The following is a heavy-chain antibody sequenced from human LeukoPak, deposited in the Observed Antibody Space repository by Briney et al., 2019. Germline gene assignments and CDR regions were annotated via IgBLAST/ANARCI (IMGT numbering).Heavy chain of an antibody. Sequence: TLSLTCTVSGGSISSGGYYWSWIRQHPGKGLEWIGHIYYSGSTYYNPSLKSRVTISVDTSKNQFSLKLSSVTAADTAVYYCARGPYDFWILWGQGTLVTVSS. CDR1: GGSISSGGYY. D-gene: IGHD3-3*01. V-gene: IGHV4-31*03. CDR2: IYYSGST. CDR3: ARGPYDFWIL. J-gene: IGHJ4*02.